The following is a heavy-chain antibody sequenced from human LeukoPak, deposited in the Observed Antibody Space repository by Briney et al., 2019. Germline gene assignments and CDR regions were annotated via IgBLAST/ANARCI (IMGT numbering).Heavy chain of an antibody. CDR2: INHSGST. CDR3: ASLGSSSDNWFDP. D-gene: IGHD6-13*01. V-gene: IGHV4-34*01. CDR1: GGSFSGYY. J-gene: IGHJ5*02. Sequence: SETLSLTCAVYGGSFSGYYWSWIRQPPGKGLEWIGEINHSGSTNYNPSLKSRVTISVDMSKNQFSLKLSSVTAADTAVYYCASLGSSSDNWFDPWGQGTLVTVSS.